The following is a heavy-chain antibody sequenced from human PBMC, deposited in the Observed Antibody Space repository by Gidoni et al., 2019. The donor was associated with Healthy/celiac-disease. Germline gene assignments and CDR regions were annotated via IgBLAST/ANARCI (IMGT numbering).Heavy chain of an antibody. CDR2: INHSGST. CDR3: AREFRGYYYDSSGYYFDY. V-gene: IGHV4-34*01. D-gene: IGHD3-22*01. J-gene: IGHJ4*02. CDR1: GGSFSGYY. Sequence: QVQLQQWGAGLLKPSETLSLTCAVYGGSFSGYYWSWIRQPPGKGLEWIGEINHSGSTNYNPSLKSRVTISVDTSKNQFSLKLSSVTAADTAVYYCAREFRGYYYDSSGYYFDYWGQGTLVTVSS.